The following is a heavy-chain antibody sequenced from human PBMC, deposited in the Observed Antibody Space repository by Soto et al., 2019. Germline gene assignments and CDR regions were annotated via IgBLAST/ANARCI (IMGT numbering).Heavy chain of an antibody. CDR1: GGSISSNYW. CDR2: IFHSEST. Sequence: QVQLQESGPGLVQPSGTLSLTCAVSGGSISSNYWWSWVRQPPGKGLEWIGEIFHSESTSYNPSLKSRVTISLDKSNNQFTLKVHSVTAADTAVYYCGRGDSSGWYLDFWGQGILVTVSS. D-gene: IGHD6-19*01. CDR3: GRGDSSGWYLDF. J-gene: IGHJ4*02. V-gene: IGHV4-4*02.